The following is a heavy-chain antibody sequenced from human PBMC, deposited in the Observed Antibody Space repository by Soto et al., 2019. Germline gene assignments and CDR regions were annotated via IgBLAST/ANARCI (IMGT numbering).Heavy chain of an antibody. CDR1: GFDFSVYW. V-gene: IGHV3-7*03. D-gene: IGHD2-2*01. CDR3: VKDGGYCSSATCYSPRNHYFDA. J-gene: IGHJ5*02. Sequence: LRLSCAASGFDFSVYWMSWVRQAPGKGPEWVANIKFDGSEKQYVDSVKGRFTISRDNARNSVFLQMNSLRAGDTAVYYCVKDGGYCSSATCYSPRNHYFDAWGQGTLVTVSS. CDR2: IKFDGSEK.